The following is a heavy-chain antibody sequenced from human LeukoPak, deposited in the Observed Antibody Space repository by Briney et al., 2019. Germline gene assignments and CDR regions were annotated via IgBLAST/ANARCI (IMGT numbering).Heavy chain of an antibody. J-gene: IGHJ4*02. CDR3: LRGYGPPGHYDY. V-gene: IGHV3-74*01. D-gene: IGHD4-17*01. CDR2: IYSEGNTI. CDR1: GFAFSSTW. Sequence: PGGPLTLSCTASGFAFSSTWMRWVRQSPGKGLEWVSRIYSEGNTINYADSVKGRFTISRDNAKNMLYLQMNSLRAEDTAVYYCLRGYGPPGHYDYWGQGTLVTVSS.